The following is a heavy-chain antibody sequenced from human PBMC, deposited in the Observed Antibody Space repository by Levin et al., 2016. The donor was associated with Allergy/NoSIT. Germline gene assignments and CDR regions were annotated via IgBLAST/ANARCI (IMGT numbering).Heavy chain of an antibody. J-gene: IGHJ3*02. D-gene: IGHD5/OR15-5a*01. CDR2: VSHTGTT. Sequence: WIRQPPGKGLEWIGTVSHTGTTYYHASLKRRVNISADKSKNHFSLRLTSVTAADTAIYYCARQNPVVYEGDVFDIWGQGTAVTVSS. V-gene: IGHV4-39*01. CDR3: ARQNPVVYEGDVFDI.